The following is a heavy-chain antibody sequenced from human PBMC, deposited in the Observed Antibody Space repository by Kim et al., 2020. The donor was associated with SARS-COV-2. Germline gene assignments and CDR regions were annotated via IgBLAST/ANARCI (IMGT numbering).Heavy chain of an antibody. V-gene: IGHV3-21*01. CDR3: ARGGGIAARPRQNQLFDY. Sequence: GGSLRLSCAASGFTFSSYSMNWVRQAPGKGLEWVSSISSSSSYIYYADSVKGRFTISRDNAKNSLYLQMNSLRAEDTAVYYCARGGGIAARPRQNQLFDYWGQGTLVTVSS. J-gene: IGHJ4*02. CDR1: GFTFSSYS. D-gene: IGHD6-6*01. CDR2: ISSSSSYI.